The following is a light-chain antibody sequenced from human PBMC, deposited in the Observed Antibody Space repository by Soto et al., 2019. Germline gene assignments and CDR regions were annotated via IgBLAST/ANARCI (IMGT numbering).Light chain of an antibody. V-gene: IGKV1-5*01. CDR3: QQYNYYPYT. CDR1: QSISTW. J-gene: IGKJ2*01. CDR2: SAS. Sequence: DIQMTQSPSTLSASVGDRVTITCRASQSISTWLAWYHQKPGKAPKLLISSASSLESGVPSRFSGGGSGTEFSLAISSLQPDDFATYYCQQYNYYPYTFGEGTKLEIK.